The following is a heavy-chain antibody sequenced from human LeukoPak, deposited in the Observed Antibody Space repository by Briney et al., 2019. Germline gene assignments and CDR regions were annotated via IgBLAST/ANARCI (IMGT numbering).Heavy chain of an antibody. J-gene: IGHJ4*02. CDR3: AREGGEWELLRTFDY. D-gene: IGHD1-26*01. CDR2: ISSSGSTI. Sequence: PGGSLRLSCAASGFTFSSYEMHWVRQAPGKGLEWVSYISSSGSTIYYADSVKGRFTISRDNAKNSLYLQMNSLRAEDTAVYYCAREGGEWELLRTFDYWGQGTLVTVSS. V-gene: IGHV3-48*03. CDR1: GFTFSSYE.